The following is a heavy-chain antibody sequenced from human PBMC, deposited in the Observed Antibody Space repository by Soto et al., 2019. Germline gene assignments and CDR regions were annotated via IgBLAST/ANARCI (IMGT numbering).Heavy chain of an antibody. CDR3: ASSPYCSGGSCYSFDI. J-gene: IGHJ3*02. Sequence: SETLSLTCAVSGYSISSGYYWGWIRQPPGKGLEWIGSIYHSGSTYYNPPLKSRVTISVDTSKNQFSLKLSSVTAADTAVYYCASSPYCSGGSCYSFDIRGQGTMVTVSS. CDR1: GYSISSGYY. V-gene: IGHV4-38-2*01. D-gene: IGHD2-15*01. CDR2: IYHSGST.